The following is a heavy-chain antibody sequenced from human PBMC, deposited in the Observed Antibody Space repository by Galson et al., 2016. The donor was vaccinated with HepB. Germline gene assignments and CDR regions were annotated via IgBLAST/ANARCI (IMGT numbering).Heavy chain of an antibody. CDR3: ARNMYGAATNYIGDVFDI. Sequence: SLRLSCAVSGLTVSGDYMSWVRQAPGKGLEWVSVLYRDGSKYYADYVEGRFTISRDNSRNTLYLQQNSLRAEDTAMYYCARNMYGAATNYIGDVFDIWGQGTRVTVAS. J-gene: IGHJ3*02. CDR2: LYRDGSK. V-gene: IGHV3-53*01. CDR1: GLTVSGDY. D-gene: IGHD3-10*01.